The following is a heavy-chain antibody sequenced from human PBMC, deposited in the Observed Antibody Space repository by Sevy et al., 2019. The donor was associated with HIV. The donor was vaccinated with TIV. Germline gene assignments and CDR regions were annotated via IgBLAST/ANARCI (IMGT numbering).Heavy chain of an antibody. CDR1: GGSISSSSYY. V-gene: IGHV4-39*01. D-gene: IGHD3-3*01. CDR2: IYYSGST. J-gene: IGHJ5*02. Sequence: SETLSLTCTVSGGSISSSSYYWGWIRQPPGKGLEWIGSIYYSGSTYYYPSLKSRVTISVDTSKNQVSLKLSSVTAADTAVYYCAVITIFGVVTDNWFDPWGQRTRVTVSS. CDR3: AVITIFGVVTDNWFDP.